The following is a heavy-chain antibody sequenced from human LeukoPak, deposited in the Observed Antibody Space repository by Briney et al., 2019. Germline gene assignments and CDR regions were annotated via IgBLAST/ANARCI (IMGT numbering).Heavy chain of an antibody. D-gene: IGHD3-10*01. J-gene: IGHJ4*02. CDR1: GFSFRDFW. V-gene: IGHV3-7*01. Sequence: GGSLRLSCAASGFSFRDFWVTWVRKTPGKGPEWVANIKVDGSDKNYVDSVMGRFTISRDNAKNSLYLQMNSLRVEDTAVYYCARGGSHSFDYWGQGVLVTVSS. CDR2: IKVDGSDK. CDR3: ARGGSHSFDY.